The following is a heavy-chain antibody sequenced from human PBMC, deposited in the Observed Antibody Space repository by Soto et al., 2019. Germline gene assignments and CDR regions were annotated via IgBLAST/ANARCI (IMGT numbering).Heavy chain of an antibody. CDR3: ARAGKYYYGSGSPYYYGMDV. CDR1: GYTFTSYC. V-gene: IGHV1-18*04. D-gene: IGHD3-10*01. CDR2: ISGYNGNT. J-gene: IGHJ6*02. Sequence: QVQLVQSGAEVKKPGASVKVSCKASGYTFTSYCVSWVRQAPGQGLEWMGWISGYNGNTNYAQKLQGRVTMTTDTSTSTAYMELRSLRSDDTAVYYCARAGKYYYGSGSPYYYGMDVWGQGITVTVSS.